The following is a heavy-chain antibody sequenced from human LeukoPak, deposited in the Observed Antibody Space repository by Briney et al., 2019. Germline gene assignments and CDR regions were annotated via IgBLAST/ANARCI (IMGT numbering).Heavy chain of an antibody. Sequence: GASVKVSFKAAGYTFTCYYMHWVRQAPGQGLEWMGRINPNSGGTNYAHKFQGRGTMTSDTSISTAYMELSRLRSDDTAVYYCARDPGYCTNGVCYTDRYYFDYWGQGTLVTVSS. J-gene: IGHJ4*02. V-gene: IGHV1-2*06. CDR3: ARDPGYCTNGVCYTDRYYFDY. CDR1: GYTFTCYY. CDR2: INPNSGGT. D-gene: IGHD2-8*01.